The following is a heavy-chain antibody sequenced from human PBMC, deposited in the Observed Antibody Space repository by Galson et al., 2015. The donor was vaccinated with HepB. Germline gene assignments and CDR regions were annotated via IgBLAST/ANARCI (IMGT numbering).Heavy chain of an antibody. CDR1: GFTFSSYS. CDR2: ISSSSSTI. D-gene: IGHD4-23*01. V-gene: IGHV3-48*04. Sequence: SLRLSCAASGFTFSSYSMNWVRQAPGKGLEWVSYISSSSSTIYYADSVKGRFTISRDNAKNSLYLQMNSLRAEDTAVYYCARDTGYGGKPGDYWGQGTLVTVSS. CDR3: ARDTGYGGKPGDY. J-gene: IGHJ4*02.